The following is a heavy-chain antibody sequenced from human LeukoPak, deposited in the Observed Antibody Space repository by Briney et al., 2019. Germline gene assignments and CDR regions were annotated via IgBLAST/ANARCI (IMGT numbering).Heavy chain of an antibody. CDR3: ARGRGWGFVITDRWVRGRLVGVCSAST. CDR1: GDSVNSGRFY. D-gene: IGHD3-10*01. V-gene: IGHV4-61*01. CDR2: IYNSRST. Sequence: SETLSLTCTVSGDSVNSGRFYWSWLRQPPGQGLEWFGYIYNSRSTNYNPSLNGRVTISTDTSKNQLSLKVNSVTAADTSVYYCARGRGWGFVITDRWVRGRLVGVCSASTRGR. J-gene: IGHJ2*01.